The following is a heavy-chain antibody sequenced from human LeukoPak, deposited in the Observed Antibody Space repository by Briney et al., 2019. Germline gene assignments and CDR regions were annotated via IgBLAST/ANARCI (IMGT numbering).Heavy chain of an antibody. D-gene: IGHD2-2*01. CDR2: ISGSGGST. CDR1: GFTFSSYA. J-gene: IGHJ4*02. Sequence: GGSLRLSCAASGFTFSSYAMSWVRQAPGKGLEWDSAISGSGGSTYYADSVKGRFTISRDNSKNTLYLQMNSLRGEDTAVYHCAKRAIPYDPGYYFDYWGQGTLVTVSS. CDR3: AKRAIPYDPGYYFDY. V-gene: IGHV3-23*01.